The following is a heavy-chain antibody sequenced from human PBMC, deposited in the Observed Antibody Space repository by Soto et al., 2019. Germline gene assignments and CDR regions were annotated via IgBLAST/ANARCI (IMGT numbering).Heavy chain of an antibody. Sequence: QVQLVQSGAEVMRPGASVKVSCKASGYSFTSLHFNWVRQATGQGLEWIGWMNPHSGETGYAQRFQGRVTMTRDISLSTDYMELRSLTAHDTAVYFCARGSPGPVDHWGQGTLVTVSS. V-gene: IGHV1-8*01. D-gene: IGHD3-10*01. CDR2: MNPHSGET. J-gene: IGHJ4*02. CDR1: GYSFTSLH. CDR3: ARGSPGPVDH.